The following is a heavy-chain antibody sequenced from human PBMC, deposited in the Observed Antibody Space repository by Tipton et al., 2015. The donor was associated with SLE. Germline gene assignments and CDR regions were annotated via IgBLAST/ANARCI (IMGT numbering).Heavy chain of an antibody. V-gene: IGHV4-59*01. CDR3: ARVPFNYNHYMNV. J-gene: IGHJ6*03. CDR1: GGSINSFY. Sequence: TLSLTCTVSGGSINSFYWSWIRQPPGKGLEWIGYVYYAGSNYNPSLKSRVILSVDTSKNLISVRLSSVTAADTAIYYCARVPFNYNHYMNVWGKGTTVTVSS. CDR2: VYYAGS.